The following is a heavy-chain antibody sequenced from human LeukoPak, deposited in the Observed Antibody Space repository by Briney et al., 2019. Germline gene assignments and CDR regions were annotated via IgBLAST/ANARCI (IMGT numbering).Heavy chain of an antibody. CDR2: FDPEDGET. D-gene: IGHD3-10*01. J-gene: IGHJ4*02. Sequence: ASVKVSCKVSGYTLTELSMHWVRQAPGKGLEWMGGFDPEDGETIYAQKFQGRVTMTEDTSTDTAYMELSSLRSEDTAVYCCVRFGELPGHFDYWGQGTLVTVSS. V-gene: IGHV1-24*01. CDR1: GYTLTELS. CDR3: VRFGELPGHFDY.